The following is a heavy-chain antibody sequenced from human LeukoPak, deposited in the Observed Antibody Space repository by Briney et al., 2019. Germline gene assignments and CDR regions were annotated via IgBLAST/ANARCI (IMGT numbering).Heavy chain of an antibody. Sequence: GGSLRLSCAASGFTFSSYGMHWVRQAPGKGLEWVAFIRYDGSNKYYADSVKGRFTISGDNSKNTLYLQMNSLRDEDTAVYYCARENAPYSSNWYLWFDPWGRGTLVTVSS. CDR1: GFTFSSYG. D-gene: IGHD6-13*01. CDR2: IRYDGSNK. CDR3: ARENAPYSSNWYLWFDP. J-gene: IGHJ5*02. V-gene: IGHV3-30*02.